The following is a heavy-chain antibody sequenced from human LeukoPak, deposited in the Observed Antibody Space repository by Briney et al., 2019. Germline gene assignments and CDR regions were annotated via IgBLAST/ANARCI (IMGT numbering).Heavy chain of an antibody. J-gene: IGHJ4*02. D-gene: IGHD5-24*01. V-gene: IGHV3-21*01. CDR2: VSSSRSYI. CDR3: ARTGGWLSNFDF. Sequence: GGSLRLSCAPSGFTFSSYSMNWVRQAPGKGLEWVSYVSSSRSYIYYADSVKGRFTISRDSAKNTLFLQINSLRAEDTAVYYCARTGGWLSNFDFWGQGSLVTVSS. CDR1: GFTFSSYS.